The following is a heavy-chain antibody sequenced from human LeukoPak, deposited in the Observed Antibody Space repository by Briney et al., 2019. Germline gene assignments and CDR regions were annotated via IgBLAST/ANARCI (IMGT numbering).Heavy chain of an antibody. CDR1: GFSFTTYW. D-gene: IGHD3-10*01. J-gene: IGHJ4*02. CDR3: AKLAKYFYGWETYYFFEH. V-gene: IGHV3-7*01. CDR2: INQDGTEK. Sequence: GGSLRLSCAASGFSFTTYWMSWVRQAPGKGLEWVANINQDGTEKYYVDSVKGRFTISRDNAKNSLYLQMNSLRVEDTAVYYCAKLAKYFYGWETYYFFEHWGQGTPVTASS.